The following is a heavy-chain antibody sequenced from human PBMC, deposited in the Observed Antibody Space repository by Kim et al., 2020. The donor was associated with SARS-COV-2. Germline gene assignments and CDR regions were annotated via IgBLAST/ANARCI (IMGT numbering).Heavy chain of an antibody. Sequence: SETLSLTCAVYGGSFSGYYWSWIRQPPGKGLEWIGEINHSGSTNYNPSLKSRVTISVDTSKNQFSLKLSSVTAADTAVYYCARAPRYSGSYYRPFDIWGQGTMVTVSS. J-gene: IGHJ3*02. CDR3: ARAPRYSGSYYRPFDI. CDR2: INHSGST. D-gene: IGHD1-26*01. V-gene: IGHV4-34*01. CDR1: GGSFSGYY.